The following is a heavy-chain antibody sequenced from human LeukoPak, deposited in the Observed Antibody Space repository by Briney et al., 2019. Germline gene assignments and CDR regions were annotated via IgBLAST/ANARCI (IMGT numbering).Heavy chain of an antibody. CDR1: GYSITSAYY. CDR3: ASGIAVDSFDY. CDR2: IYHSGST. V-gene: IGHV4-38-2*02. Sequence: SETLSLTCTVSGYSITSAYYWGWIRQPPGKGLEWIGSIYHSGSTYYNPSLKSRVTISVDTSKNQFSLKLSSVTAADTAVYYCASGIAVDSFDYWGQGTLVTVSS. D-gene: IGHD6-19*01. J-gene: IGHJ4*02.